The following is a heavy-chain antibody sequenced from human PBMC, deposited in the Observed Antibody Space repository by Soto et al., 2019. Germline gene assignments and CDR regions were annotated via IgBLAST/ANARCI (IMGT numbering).Heavy chain of an antibody. D-gene: IGHD1-1*01. J-gene: IGHJ4*02. CDR3: ARGGVSTRTFDY. V-gene: IGHV5-51*01. CDR1: GYNFAGYW. CDR2: IYPSDSDT. Sequence: PGESLKISCKGSGYNFAGYWIAWVRQMPGKGLELMGIIYPSDSDTRYRPSFQGQVTISADKSISSAYLQWSSLRASDIAMYYCARGGVSTRTFDYWGQGTPVTVS.